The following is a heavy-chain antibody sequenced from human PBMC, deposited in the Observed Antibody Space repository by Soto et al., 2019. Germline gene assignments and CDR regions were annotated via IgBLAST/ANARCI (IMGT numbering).Heavy chain of an antibody. J-gene: IGHJ5*02. CDR3: ASGRATNWFDP. CDR1: GGTFSSYA. V-gene: IGHV1-69*13. Sequence: SVKVSCKASGGTFSSYAISWVRQAPGHGLEWMGGIIPIFGTANYAQKFQGRVTLTADESTSPAYMELSSLRSEDTAVYSCASGRATNWFDPWGQGTLVTVSS. CDR2: IIPIFGTA.